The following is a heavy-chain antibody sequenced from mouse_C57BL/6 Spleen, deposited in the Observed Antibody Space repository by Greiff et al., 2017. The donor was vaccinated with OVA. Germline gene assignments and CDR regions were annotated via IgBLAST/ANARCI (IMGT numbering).Heavy chain of an antibody. Sequence: QVQLQQSGPELVKPGASVKISCKASGYAFSSSWMNWVKQRPGKGLEWIGRIYPGDGDTNYNGKFKGKATLTADKSSSTAYRQLSSLTSEDSAVYFCAREEGYYDYDGYYFDYWGQGTTLTVSS. V-gene: IGHV1-82*01. CDR3: AREEGYYDYDGYYFDY. CDR2: IYPGDGDT. J-gene: IGHJ2*01. CDR1: GYAFSSSW. D-gene: IGHD2-4*01.